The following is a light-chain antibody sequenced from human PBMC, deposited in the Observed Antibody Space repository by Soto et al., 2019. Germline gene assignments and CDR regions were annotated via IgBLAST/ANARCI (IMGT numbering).Light chain of an antibody. CDR1: SSNVGDYNL. CDR2: EGN. Sequence: QSALTQPASVSGSPGQSITISCTGTSSNVGDYNLVSWYQQHPGKAPKLTIYEGNSRPSGVSSRFSGSKSGNTASLTISGLQAEDEGDYYCCSYAGIDTFVLFGGGTKLTVL. CDR3: CSYAGIDTFVL. J-gene: IGLJ3*02. V-gene: IGLV2-23*01.